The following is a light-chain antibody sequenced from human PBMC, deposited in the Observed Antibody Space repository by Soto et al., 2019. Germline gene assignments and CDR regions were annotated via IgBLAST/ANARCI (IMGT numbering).Light chain of an antibody. CDR2: AAS. CDR1: QGISND. J-gene: IGKJ1*01. Sequence: DIQMTQSPSSLSASVGDRVTITCRASQGISNDLAWYQQKPGKVPKLLIYAASTMQSGVPSRFSGRGSGTDFTLTISSLQPEDVATYYCPKYNSAPWTFGQGTKVEIK. CDR3: PKYNSAPWT. V-gene: IGKV1-27*01.